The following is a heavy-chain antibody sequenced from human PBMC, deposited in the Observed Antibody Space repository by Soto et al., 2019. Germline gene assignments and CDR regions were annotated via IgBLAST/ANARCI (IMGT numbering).Heavy chain of an antibody. D-gene: IGHD2-15*01. Sequence: GASVKVSCKASGGTFSSYAISWVRQAPGQGLEWMGGIIPIFGTANYAQKFQGRVTITADESTSTAYMELSSLRSEDTAVYYCARVTAVGGYYYGMDVWGQGTTVTVSS. CDR1: GGTFSSYA. CDR2: IIPIFGTA. V-gene: IGHV1-69*13. CDR3: ARVTAVGGYYYGMDV. J-gene: IGHJ6*02.